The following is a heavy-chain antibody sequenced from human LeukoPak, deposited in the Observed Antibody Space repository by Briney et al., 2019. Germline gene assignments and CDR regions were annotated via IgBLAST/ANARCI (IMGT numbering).Heavy chain of an antibody. CDR2: IYHSGST. Sequence: SETLSLTCTVSGGSISSGGYYWSWIRQPPGKGLEWIGYIYHSGSTYYNPSLKSRVTISVDRSKNQFSLKLSSVTAADTAVYYCASTIFGVVTDFDYWGQGTLVTVSS. D-gene: IGHD3-3*01. J-gene: IGHJ4*02. CDR3: ASTIFGVVTDFDY. V-gene: IGHV4-30-2*01. CDR1: GGSISSGGYY.